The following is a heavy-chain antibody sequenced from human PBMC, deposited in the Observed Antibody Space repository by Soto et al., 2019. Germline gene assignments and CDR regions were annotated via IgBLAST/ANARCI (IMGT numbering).Heavy chain of an antibody. CDR1: GFTFTSSA. J-gene: IGHJ6*02. D-gene: IGHD3-3*01. Sequence: SVKVSCKASGFTFTSSAVQWVRQARGQRLEWIGWIVVGSGNTNYAQKFQERVTITRDMSTSTAYMELSSLRSEDTAVYYCAAKWDYDFWSGYFRPNSYYYYGMDVWGQGTTVTV. CDR2: IVVGSGNT. CDR3: AAKWDYDFWSGYFRPNSYYYYGMDV. V-gene: IGHV1-58*01.